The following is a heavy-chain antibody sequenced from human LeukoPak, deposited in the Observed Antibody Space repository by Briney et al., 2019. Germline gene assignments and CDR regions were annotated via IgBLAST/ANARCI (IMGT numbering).Heavy chain of an antibody. CDR3: ACLSGSLLRNDY. Sequence: RGSLKLSCAASGFTFSSYSMNWVRQAPGKGLEWVSSISSSSSYIYYADSVKGRFTISRDNAKNSLYLQMNSLRAEDTAVYYCACLSGSLLRNDYWGQGTLVTVSS. V-gene: IGHV3-21*01. CDR2: ISSSSSYI. CDR1: GFTFSSYS. D-gene: IGHD2-15*01. J-gene: IGHJ4*02.